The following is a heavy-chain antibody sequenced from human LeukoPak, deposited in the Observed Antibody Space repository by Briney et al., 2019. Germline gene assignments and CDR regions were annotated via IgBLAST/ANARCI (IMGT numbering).Heavy chain of an antibody. CDR2: ISVYNGNT. CDR3: ARDRRLDYSDSGGPDY. CDR1: GYTFTNYG. Sequence: ASVKVSCKASGYTFTNYGFSWVRQAPGQGLEWMGWISVYNGNTNYAQKLQGRVTMTTNTSTSTAYMELRSLRSDDTAVYYCARDRRLDYSDSGGPDYWGQGTLVTVSS. V-gene: IGHV1-18*01. J-gene: IGHJ4*02. D-gene: IGHD3-22*01.